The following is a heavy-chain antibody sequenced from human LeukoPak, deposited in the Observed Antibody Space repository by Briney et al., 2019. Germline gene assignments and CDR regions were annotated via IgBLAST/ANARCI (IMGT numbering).Heavy chain of an antibody. CDR3: AKEFGGPHYYYGMDV. Sequence: GGALRLSCAASGFTFSSYGLHWVRQAPGKGLEWVAVISYDGSNKYYADSVKGRFTISRDNSQNTLYLQMNSLRAEDTAVYYCAKEFGGPHYYYGMDVWGQGTTVTVSS. J-gene: IGHJ6*02. D-gene: IGHD3-10*01. CDR2: ISYDGSNK. CDR1: GFTFSSYG. V-gene: IGHV3-30*18.